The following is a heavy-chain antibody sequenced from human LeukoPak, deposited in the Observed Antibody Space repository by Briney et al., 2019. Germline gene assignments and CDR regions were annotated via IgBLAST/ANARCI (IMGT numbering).Heavy chain of an antibody. CDR3: AKVVGRYGDPRFDY. CDR1: GFTFSSYA. V-gene: IGHV3-23*01. CDR2: ISGSGGST. D-gene: IGHD4-17*01. Sequence: GGSLRLSCAASGFTFSSYAMSWVRRAPGKGLEWVSAISGSGGSTYYADSVKGRFTISRDNSKNTLYLQMNSLRAEDTAVYYCAKVVGRYGDPRFDYWGQGTLVTVSS. J-gene: IGHJ4*02.